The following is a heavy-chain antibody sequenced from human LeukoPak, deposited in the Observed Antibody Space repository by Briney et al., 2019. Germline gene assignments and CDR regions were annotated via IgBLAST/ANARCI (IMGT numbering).Heavy chain of an antibody. Sequence: GRSLRLSCAASGFTFSSYAMHWVRQAPGKGLEWVAVISYDGSNKYYADSVKGRFTISRDNSKNTLYLQMNSLRAEDTAVYYCARDRNVGAYYFGYWGQGTLVTVSS. D-gene: IGHD1-26*01. J-gene: IGHJ4*02. CDR1: GFTFSSYA. V-gene: IGHV3-30*01. CDR3: ARDRNVGAYYFGY. CDR2: ISYDGSNK.